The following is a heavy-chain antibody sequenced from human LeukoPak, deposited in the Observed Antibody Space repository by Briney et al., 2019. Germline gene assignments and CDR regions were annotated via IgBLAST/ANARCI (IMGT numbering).Heavy chain of an antibody. CDR2: IIPNSGDA. CDR3: ARSGSGSSWFGGTLWAFDI. J-gene: IGHJ3*02. CDR1: GYTFTGYH. V-gene: IGHV1-2*06. D-gene: IGHD6-13*01. Sequence: GASVKVSCKTSGYTFTGYHIHWVRQAPGQGLEWMGRIIPNSGDANYAQKFQGRIIMTRDTSSSTVYMEVIRLKSDDTAVYYCARSGSGSSWFGGTLWAFDIWGQGTMVTVSS.